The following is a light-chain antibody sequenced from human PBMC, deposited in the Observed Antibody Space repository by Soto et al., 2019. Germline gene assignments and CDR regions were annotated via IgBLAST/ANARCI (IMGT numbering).Light chain of an antibody. V-gene: IGLV2-14*01. CDR2: EVS. Sequence: QSALTQPASVSGSPGQSITIACTGTSSGIGSYKYVSWYQHHPGKVPHLLVYEVSNRPSGVSSRFSASKSGNTASLTISGLQDEDEADYYCSSYSSGSTLGVFGGGTKLTVL. CDR1: SSGIGSYKY. J-gene: IGLJ3*02. CDR3: SSYSSGSTLGV.